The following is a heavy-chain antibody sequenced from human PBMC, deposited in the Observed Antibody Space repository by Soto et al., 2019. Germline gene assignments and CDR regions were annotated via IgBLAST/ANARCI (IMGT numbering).Heavy chain of an antibody. Sequence: SETLSLTCTVSGGSISSYYWSWIRQPPGKGLEWIGYIYFTGSTNYNPSLKSRVTISVDTSKNQFSLRLSSVTAADTAVYYCARRYDFWSETKAFDIWGQGTMVTVSS. V-gene: IGHV4-59*01. CDR3: ARRYDFWSETKAFDI. CDR2: IYFTGST. D-gene: IGHD3-3*01. CDR1: GGSISSYY. J-gene: IGHJ3*02.